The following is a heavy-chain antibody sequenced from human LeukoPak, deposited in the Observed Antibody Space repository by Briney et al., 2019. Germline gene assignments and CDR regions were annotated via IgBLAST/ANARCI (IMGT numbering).Heavy chain of an antibody. J-gene: IGHJ4*02. D-gene: IGHD1-26*01. CDR3: ARGALSESYPYYFDY. CDR1: GFTVSSNY. Sequence: GGSLRLSCAASGFTVSSNYMSWVRQAPGKGLEWVSVMYSGGSTYYADSVKGRFTISRDNSKNMLYLQMNSLRAEDTAVYYCARGALSESYPYYFDYWGQGTLVTVSS. CDR2: MYSGGST. V-gene: IGHV3-53*01.